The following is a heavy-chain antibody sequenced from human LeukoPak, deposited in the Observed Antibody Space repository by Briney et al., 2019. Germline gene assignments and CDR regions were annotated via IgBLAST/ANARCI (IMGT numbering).Heavy chain of an antibody. CDR2: INPNSGGA. J-gene: IGHJ5*02. Sequence: GASAKVSCKASGYTFTDYYLLWVRQAPGQGVEWMGLINPNSGGANFSLNFQGRVTMTRAKSISTAYMELSRLTSDDTAVYYCARGVGSSWFDPWGQGTLVTVSS. CDR1: GYTFTDYY. D-gene: IGHD6-13*01. V-gene: IGHV1-2*02. CDR3: ARGVGSSWFDP.